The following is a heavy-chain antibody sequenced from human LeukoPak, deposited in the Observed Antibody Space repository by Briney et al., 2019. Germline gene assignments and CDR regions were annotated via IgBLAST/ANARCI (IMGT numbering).Heavy chain of an antibody. CDR2: IVVGGGNT. V-gene: IGHV1-58*01. Sequence: ASVKVSCKASGFTFTSSAVQWVRQARGQRLEWIGWIVVGGGNTNYAQKFQERVTITRDMSTSTAYMELSSLRSEDTAVYYCARSRGGSSTSCYEVWGQGTLVTVSS. J-gene: IGHJ4*02. CDR1: GFTFTSSA. CDR3: ARSRGGSSTSCYEV. D-gene: IGHD2-2*01.